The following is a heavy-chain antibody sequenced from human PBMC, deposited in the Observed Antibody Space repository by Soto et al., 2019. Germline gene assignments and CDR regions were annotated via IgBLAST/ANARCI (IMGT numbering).Heavy chain of an antibody. J-gene: IGHJ6*02. D-gene: IGHD3-10*01. V-gene: IGHV2-26*01. CDR3: VRMNAESYSSYYAMGV. Sequence: SVPTLVNPTETLTLTCNVSGFALTTGRMGVSWIRQPPGKALEWLAHIFSDAERSYSRSLQGRLTVSKVGSGSHVVLTMTNMDPVDTGTYFCVRMNAESYSSYYAMGVWGQGTTVTVSS. CDR2: IFSDAER. CDR1: GFALTTGRMG.